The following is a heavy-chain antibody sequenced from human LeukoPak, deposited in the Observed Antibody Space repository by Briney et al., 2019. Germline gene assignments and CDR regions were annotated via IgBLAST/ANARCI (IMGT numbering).Heavy chain of an antibody. V-gene: IGHV3-23*01. J-gene: IGHJ5*01. CDR3: ASWDESHSSGWYDF. CDR1: GFSFSTYA. D-gene: IGHD6-19*01. Sequence: PGGSLRLSCAASGFSFSTYAMSWVRQAPGKGLEWVSPISRNGDNTFYADSVKGRFTISRDNSKNMLYLQMNSLRVEDTAVYYCASWDESHSSGWYDFWGQGTLVTVSS. CDR2: ISRNGDNT.